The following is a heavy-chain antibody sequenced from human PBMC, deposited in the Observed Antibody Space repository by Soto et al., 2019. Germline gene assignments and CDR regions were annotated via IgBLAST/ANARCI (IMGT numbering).Heavy chain of an antibody. CDR3: AILSPYNWANNWFDP. D-gene: IGHD1-20*01. CDR1: GYTFTSYA. V-gene: IGHV1-3*01. Sequence: ASVKVSCKASGYTFTSYAMHWVRQAPGQRLEWMGWINAGNGNTKYSQKFQGRVTITRDTSASTAYMELSSLRSEDTAVYYCAILSPYNWANNWFDPWGQGTLVTXSS. J-gene: IGHJ5*02. CDR2: INAGNGNT.